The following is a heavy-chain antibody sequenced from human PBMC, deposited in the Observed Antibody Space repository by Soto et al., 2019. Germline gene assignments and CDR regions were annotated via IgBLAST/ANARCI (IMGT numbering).Heavy chain of an antibody. Sequence: AGGSLRLSCAASGFTFSNAWMSWVRQAPGKGLEWVAVISYDGSNKYYADSVKGRFTISRDNSKNTLYLQMNSLRAEDTAVYYCARGVDAFGVRGMDVWGQGTTVTVSS. D-gene: IGHD3-3*01. V-gene: IGHV3-30-3*01. CDR1: GFTFSNAW. J-gene: IGHJ6*02. CDR2: ISYDGSNK. CDR3: ARGVDAFGVRGMDV.